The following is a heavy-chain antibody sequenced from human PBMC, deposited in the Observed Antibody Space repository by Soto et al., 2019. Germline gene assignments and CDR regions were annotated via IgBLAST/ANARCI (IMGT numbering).Heavy chain of an antibody. J-gene: IGHJ6*03. CDR1: EFTFSSYG. CDR2: ISYGGSNT. D-gene: IGHD3-3*01. Sequence: PGGSLRLSYAASEFTFSSYGMHWVRQAPGKGLEWVAVISYGGSNTYYADSVKGRFTISRHNSKNTLYLQMNSLRAEDTAVYYCARSPSKRITIFGVVAKLPYMDVWGKGTTVTVSS. V-gene: IGHV3-30*03. CDR3: ARSPSKRITIFGVVAKLPYMDV.